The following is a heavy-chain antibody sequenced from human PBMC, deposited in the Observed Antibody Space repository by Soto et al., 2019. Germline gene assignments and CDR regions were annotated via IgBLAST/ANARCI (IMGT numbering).Heavy chain of an antibody. CDR2: IDSSSKTI. Sequence: EVQLVESGGGLVQPGGSLRVSCAASGFTFSRYSMNWVRQAPGKGLEWLSYIDSSSKTIYYADSVKGRFIISRDNAKHSLYLQMNSLRDEDTAVYHCARGGVATIVGDSWGQGTLVTVSS. CDR1: GFTFSRYS. D-gene: IGHD5-12*01. V-gene: IGHV3-48*02. CDR3: ARGGVATIVGDS. J-gene: IGHJ4*02.